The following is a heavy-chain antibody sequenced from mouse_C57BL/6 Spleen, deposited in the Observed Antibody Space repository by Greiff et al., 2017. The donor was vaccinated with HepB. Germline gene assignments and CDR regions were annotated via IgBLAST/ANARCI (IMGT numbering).Heavy chain of an antibody. CDR3: AKSYGSSLYYAMDY. V-gene: IGHV1-18*01. J-gene: IGHJ4*01. CDR1: GYTFTDYN. CDR2: INPNNGGT. D-gene: IGHD1-1*01. Sequence: VQLKESGPELVKPGASVKIPCKASGYTFTDYNMDWVKQSHGKSLEWIGDINPNNGGTIYNQKFKGKATLTVDKSSSTAYMELRSLTSEDPAVYYCAKSYGSSLYYAMDYWGQGTSVTVSS.